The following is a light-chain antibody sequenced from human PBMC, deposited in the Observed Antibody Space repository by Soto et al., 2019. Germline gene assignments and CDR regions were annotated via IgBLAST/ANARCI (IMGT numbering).Light chain of an antibody. CDR3: QQSNSYPLT. Sequence: DIVITKTPSTLSASVGDRVTITCRASQSISGWLAWYQQKPGKAPNLLIYKASTLESGVPSRFSGSGSGTEFTLTISSLQPDDFATYYCQQSNSYPLTIGGGTKVDIK. J-gene: IGKJ4*01. V-gene: IGKV1-5*03. CDR2: KAS. CDR1: QSISGW.